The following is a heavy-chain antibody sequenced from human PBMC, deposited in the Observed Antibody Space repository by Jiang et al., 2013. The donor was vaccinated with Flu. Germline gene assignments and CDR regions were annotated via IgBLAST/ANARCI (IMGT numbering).Heavy chain of an antibody. CDR1: GFTVINNY. V-gene: IGHV3-53*04. CDR2: IYSGGST. D-gene: IGHD6-13*01. J-gene: IGHJ4*02. Sequence: VQLLESGGGLIQPGGSLRLSCAASGFTVINNYMSWVRQAPGKGLEWVSVIYSGGSTYYADSVKGRFTISRHNSKNTVHLQMNSLRAEDTAVYYCARGTAQGSWYPAPLDYWGQGTRVTVSS. CDR3: ARGTAQGSWYPAPLDY.